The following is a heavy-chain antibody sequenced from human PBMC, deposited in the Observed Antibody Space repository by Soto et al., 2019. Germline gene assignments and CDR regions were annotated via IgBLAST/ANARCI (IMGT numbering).Heavy chain of an antibody. D-gene: IGHD1-26*01. CDR1: GGSVSSETHF. J-gene: IGHJ4*02. Sequence: KPSETLSLTCAVFGGSVSSETHFWSWIRQPPGKGLEWIGYIYHSGITNSNPSLKGRLTISVDKSTNHFSLSLASVTAADTAIYYCAREDMSGTYYFDSWGQGTRVTVS. V-gene: IGHV4-61*03. CDR3: AREDMSGTYYFDS. CDR2: IYHSGIT.